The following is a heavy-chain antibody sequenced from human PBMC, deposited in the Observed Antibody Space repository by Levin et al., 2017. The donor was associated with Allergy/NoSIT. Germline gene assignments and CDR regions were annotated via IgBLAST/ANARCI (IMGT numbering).Heavy chain of an antibody. CDR2: IWYDGSNK. CDR3: ARDLFMLVGIAAAGGMDV. V-gene: IGHV3-33*01. Sequence: GGSLRLSCAASGFTFSSYGMHWVRQAPGKGLEWVAVIWYDGSNKYYADSVKGRFTISRDNSKNTLYLQMNSLRAEDTAVYYCARDLFMLVGIAAAGGMDVWGQGTTVTVSS. CDR1: GFTFSSYG. D-gene: IGHD6-13*01. J-gene: IGHJ6*02.